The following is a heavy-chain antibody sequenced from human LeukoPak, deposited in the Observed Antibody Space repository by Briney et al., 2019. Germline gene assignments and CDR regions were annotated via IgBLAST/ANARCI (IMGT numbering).Heavy chain of an antibody. CDR1: EFSVGSNY. D-gene: IGHD3-22*01. V-gene: IGHV3-30*18. J-gene: IGHJ6*03. CDR2: ISYDGSNK. CDR3: AKGVIGMNYYMDV. Sequence: PGGSLRLSCAASEFSVGSNYMTWVRQAPGKGLEWVAVISYDGSNKYYADSVKGRFTISRDNSKNTLYLQMNSLRAEDTAVYYCAKGVIGMNYYMDVWGKGTTVTVSS.